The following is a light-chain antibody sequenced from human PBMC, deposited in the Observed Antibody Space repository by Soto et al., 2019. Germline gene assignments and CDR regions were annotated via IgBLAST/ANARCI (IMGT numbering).Light chain of an antibody. Sequence: EIVLTQSPGTLSLSPGERATLSCRASQRVSSSYLAWYQQKPGQAPRLLIYGASSRATGIPDRFSGSGSGTDFTLTISRLEPEDFAVYYCQQYGSLALTFGGGTKVEIK. V-gene: IGKV3-20*01. J-gene: IGKJ4*01. CDR3: QQYGSLALT. CDR2: GAS. CDR1: QRVSSSY.